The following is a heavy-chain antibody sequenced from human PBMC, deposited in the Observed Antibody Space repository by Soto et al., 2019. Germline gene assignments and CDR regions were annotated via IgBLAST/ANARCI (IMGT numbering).Heavy chain of an antibody. D-gene: IGHD2-15*01. CDR2: INESGTT. Sequence: SETLSLTCAVYGGSFSGYYWSWIRQPPGKGLEWIGEINESGTTNYNPSLKSRVAISVDTSKNQFSLKLSSVTAADTAVYYCARYYCSGGSCYSGIDYWGQGTLVTVSS. CDR1: GGSFSGYY. V-gene: IGHV4-34*01. CDR3: ARYYCSGGSCYSGIDY. J-gene: IGHJ4*02.